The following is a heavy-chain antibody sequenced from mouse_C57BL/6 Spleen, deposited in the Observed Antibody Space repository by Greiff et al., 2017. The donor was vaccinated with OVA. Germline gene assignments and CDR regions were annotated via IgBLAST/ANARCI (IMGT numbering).Heavy chain of an antibody. CDR1: GFTFSSYT. CDR3: ARRGDYGSSYAMDY. CDR2: ISGGGGNT. V-gene: IGHV5-9*01. D-gene: IGHD1-1*01. Sequence: DVMLVESGGGLVKPGGSLKLSCAASGFTFSSYTMSWVRQTPEKRLEWVATISGGGGNTYYPDSVKGRFTISRDNAKNTLYLQMSSLRSEDTALYYCARRGDYGSSYAMDYWGQGTSVTVSS. J-gene: IGHJ4*01.